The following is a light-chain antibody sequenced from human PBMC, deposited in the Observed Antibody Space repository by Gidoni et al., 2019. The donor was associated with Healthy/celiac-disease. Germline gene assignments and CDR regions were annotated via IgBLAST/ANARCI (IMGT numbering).Light chain of an antibody. CDR3: QEYNSAPWT. J-gene: IGKJ1*01. Sequence: DIQMTQSPSSLSASVGDRVTITCRASQGISNYLAWYQQKPGKVPKLLIYAASTLQSGVPSRFSGRGSETDFTLTISSLQPKDVTTYYCQEYNSAPWTFGQXTKVEIK. CDR2: AAS. V-gene: IGKV1-27*01. CDR1: QGISNY.